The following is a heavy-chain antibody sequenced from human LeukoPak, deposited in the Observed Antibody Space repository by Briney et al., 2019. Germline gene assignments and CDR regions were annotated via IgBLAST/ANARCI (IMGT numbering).Heavy chain of an antibody. CDR1: GGSFSSGSYY. CDR3: ARSSGWYRSFDY. Sequence: SETLSLTCTVSGGSFSSGSYYWSWIRQPPGKGLEWIGYIYYSGSTTYNPSLKSRVTISEDTSKNQFSLKLSSVTAEDTAVYYCARSSGWYRSFDYWGQGTLVTVSS. V-gene: IGHV4-61*01. CDR2: IYYSGST. D-gene: IGHD6-19*01. J-gene: IGHJ4*02.